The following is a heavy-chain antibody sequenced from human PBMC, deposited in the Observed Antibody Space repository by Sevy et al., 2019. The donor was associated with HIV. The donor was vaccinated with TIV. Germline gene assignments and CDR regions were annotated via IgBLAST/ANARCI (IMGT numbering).Heavy chain of an antibody. V-gene: IGHV3-21*01. D-gene: IGHD4-17*01. CDR2: ISSSSSYI. CDR1: GFTFSSYS. Sequence: GGSLRLSCAASGFTFSSYSMNWVRQAPGKGLEWVSSISSSSSYIYYADSVKGRFTISRDNAKNSLYLQMNGLRAEDTAVYYCARDGLTTVVPFDYWGQGTLVTVSS. CDR3: ARDGLTTVVPFDY. J-gene: IGHJ4*02.